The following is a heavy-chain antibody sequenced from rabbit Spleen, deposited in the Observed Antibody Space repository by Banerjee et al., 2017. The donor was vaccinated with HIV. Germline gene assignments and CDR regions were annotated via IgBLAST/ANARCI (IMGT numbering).Heavy chain of an antibody. CDR1: AFSFSGNYY. CDR2: TYAGGSGST. D-gene: IGHD6-1*01. Sequence: QEQLVESGGGLVQPGASLTLTCTASAFSFSGNYYMCWVRQAPGKGLEWIACTYAGGSGSTYYANWAKGRFTISKTSSTTVTLQMTSLTAADTATYFCARSTSAAYDLWGPGTLVTVS. V-gene: IGHV1S45*01. CDR3: ARSTSAAYDL. J-gene: IGHJ4*01.